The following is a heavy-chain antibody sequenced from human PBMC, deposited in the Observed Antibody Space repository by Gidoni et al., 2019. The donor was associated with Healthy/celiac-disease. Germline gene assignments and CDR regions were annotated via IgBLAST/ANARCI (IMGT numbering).Heavy chain of an antibody. CDR3: ARSLDYGDLRDAFDI. V-gene: IGHV3-30-3*01. Sequence: QVQLVESGGGVVQPGRSLRLSCAASGFTFSSYAMHWVRQAPGKGREWVAVISDDGSNKYYADSVKGRFTISRDNSKNTLYLQMNSLRAEDTAVYYCARSLDYGDLRDAFDIWGQGTMVTVSS. CDR2: ISDDGSNK. D-gene: IGHD4-17*01. CDR1: GFTFSSYA. J-gene: IGHJ3*02.